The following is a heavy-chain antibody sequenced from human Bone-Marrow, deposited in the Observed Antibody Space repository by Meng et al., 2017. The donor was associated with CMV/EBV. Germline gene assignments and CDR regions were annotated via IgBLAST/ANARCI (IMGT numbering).Heavy chain of an antibody. Sequence: ASVKVSCKASGYTFTDFYMHWVRQAPGQGLQWMGWINPNSGDTNYAQKFQGRVTMTRDTSISTAYMELNSLRSDDTAVYYCARGTTLGAREAYWGQGTLVTFSS. CDR2: INPNSGDT. CDR3: ARGTTLGAREAY. J-gene: IGHJ4*02. V-gene: IGHV1-2*02. CDR1: GYTFTDFY. D-gene: IGHD4-11*01.